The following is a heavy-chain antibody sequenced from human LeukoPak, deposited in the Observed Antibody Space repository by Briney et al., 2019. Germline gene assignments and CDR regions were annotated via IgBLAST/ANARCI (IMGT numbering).Heavy chain of an antibody. D-gene: IGHD3-10*01. V-gene: IGHV4-34*01. Sequence: SETLSLTCAVYGGSFSGYYWSWIRQPPGKGLEWIGEINHSGSTNYNPSLKSRVTISVDTSKNQFSLKLSSVTAVDTAVYYCARGGPITKWFDPWGQGTLVTVSS. CDR1: GGSFSGYY. CDR2: INHSGST. CDR3: ARGGPITKWFDP. J-gene: IGHJ5*02.